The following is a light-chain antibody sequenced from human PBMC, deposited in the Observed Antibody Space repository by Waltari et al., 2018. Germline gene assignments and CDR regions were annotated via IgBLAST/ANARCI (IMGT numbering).Light chain of an antibody. V-gene: IGKV3-15*01. CDR1: QSVSSN. CDR3: QQYNNWPPWT. Sequence: EIVMTQSPATLSVSPGERATLSCRASQSVSSNLAWYQRKPGQTPRLLIYGASTRATGIPARVSGSGSGTEFTLSISSLQSEDFAVYYCQQYNNWPPWTFGQGTKVEIK. CDR2: GAS. J-gene: IGKJ1*01.